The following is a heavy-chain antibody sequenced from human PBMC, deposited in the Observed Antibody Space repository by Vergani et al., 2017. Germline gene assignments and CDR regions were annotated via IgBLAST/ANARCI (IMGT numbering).Heavy chain of an antibody. D-gene: IGHD1-7*01. CDR3: AKIGGRYNWSYGSAYYGMDV. CDR1: GFTFSDYY. Sequence: QVQLVESGGGLVKPGGSLRLSCAASGFTFSDYYMSWIRQAPGKGLEWVSYISSSSSYTNYADSVKGRFTISRDNSKNTLYLQMNSLRAEDTAVYYCAKIGGRYNWSYGSAYYGMDVWGQGTTVTVSS. CDR2: ISSSSSYT. J-gene: IGHJ6*02. V-gene: IGHV3-11*05.